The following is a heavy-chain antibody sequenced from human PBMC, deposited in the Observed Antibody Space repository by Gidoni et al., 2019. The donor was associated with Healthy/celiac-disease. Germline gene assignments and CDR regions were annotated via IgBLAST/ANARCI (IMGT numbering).Heavy chain of an antibody. D-gene: IGHD6-13*01. J-gene: IGHJ4*02. CDR1: GASTSSSRYY. CDR3: AKTSEAAAGFDY. CDR2: INYSGST. V-gene: IGHV4-39*01. Sequence: QLQLQESRPGLVQPSETLSLTCPVSGASTSSSRYYWGWIRQPPGKGLAWIGSINYSGSTYYNPSLKSRVTISVDTSKNQFSLKLSSVTAADTAVYYCAKTSEAAAGFDYWGQGTLVTVSS.